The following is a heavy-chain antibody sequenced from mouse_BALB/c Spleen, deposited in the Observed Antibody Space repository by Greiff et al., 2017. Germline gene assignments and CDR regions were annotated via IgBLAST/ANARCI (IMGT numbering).Heavy chain of an antibody. V-gene: IGHV5-6*01. CDR1: GFTFSSYG. J-gene: IGHJ4*01. D-gene: IGHD2-3*01. Sequence: EVQLQESGGDLVKPGGSLKLSCAASGFTFSSYGMSWVRQTPDKRLEWVATISSGGSYTYYPDSVKGRFTISRDNAKNTLYLQMSSLKSEDTAMYYCATYDGYFWGQGTSVTVSS. CDR2: ISSGGSYT. CDR3: ATYDGYF.